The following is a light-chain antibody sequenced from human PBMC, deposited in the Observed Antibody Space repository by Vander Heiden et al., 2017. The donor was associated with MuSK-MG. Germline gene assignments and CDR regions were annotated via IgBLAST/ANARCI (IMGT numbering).Light chain of an antibody. CDR2: GKN. J-gene: IGLJ3*02. Sequence: SSELTHDPAGSVGYGQTGRNTCQGDNHRNEYASWYQQKPGQAPVLVIYGKNNRPSGIPDRFSGSSSGNTASLTITGAQAEDEADYYCNSRDSSGNHWVFGGGTKLTVL. CDR1: NHRNEY. V-gene: IGLV3-19*01. CDR3: NSRDSSGNHWV.